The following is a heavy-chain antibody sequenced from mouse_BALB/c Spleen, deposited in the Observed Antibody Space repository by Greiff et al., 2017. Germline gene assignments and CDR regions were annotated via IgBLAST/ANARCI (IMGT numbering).Heavy chain of an antibody. CDR3: TRRLRLRAMDY. CDR2: IRLKSNNYAT. Sequence: EVKVEESGGGLVQPGGSMKLSCVASGFTFSNYWMNWVRQSPEKGLEWVAEIRLKSNNYATHYAESVKGRFTISRDDSKSSVYLQMNNLRAEDTGIYYCTRRLRLRAMDYWGQGTSVTVSS. CDR1: GFTFSNYW. V-gene: IGHV6-6*02. D-gene: IGHD1-2*01. J-gene: IGHJ4*01.